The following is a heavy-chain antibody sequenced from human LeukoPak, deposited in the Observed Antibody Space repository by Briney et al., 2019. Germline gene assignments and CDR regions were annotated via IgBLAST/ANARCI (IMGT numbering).Heavy chain of an antibody. V-gene: IGHV4-34*01. Sequence: SETLSLTCAVSGASISGSGYYWSWIRQPPGKGLEWIGEINHSGSTNYNPSLKSRVTISVDTSKNQFSLKLSSVTAADTAVYYCARGGAVAGLDYWGQGTLVTVSS. CDR3: ARGGAVAGLDY. J-gene: IGHJ4*02. CDR2: INHSGST. D-gene: IGHD6-19*01. CDR1: GASISGSGYY.